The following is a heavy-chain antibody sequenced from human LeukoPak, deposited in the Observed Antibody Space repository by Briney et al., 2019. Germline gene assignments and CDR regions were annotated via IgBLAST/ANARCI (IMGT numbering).Heavy chain of an antibody. V-gene: IGHV3-53*04. J-gene: IGHJ4*02. CDR1: GFTVSSNY. CDR3: ARGSSSWTFDY. D-gene: IGHD6-13*01. Sequence: GGSLRLSCAASGFTVSSNYMSWVRQAPGKGLEWVSVIYSGGSTYYADSVKGRFTISRHNSKSTLYLQMNSLRAEDTAVYYCARGSSSWTFDYWGQGTLVTVSS. CDR2: IYSGGST.